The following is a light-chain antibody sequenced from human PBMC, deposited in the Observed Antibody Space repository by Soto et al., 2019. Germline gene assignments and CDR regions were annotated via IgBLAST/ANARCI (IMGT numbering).Light chain of an antibody. CDR1: QSVSSY. CDR2: DAS. Sequence: EIVLTQSPATLSLSPGERATLSCRASQSVSSYLAWYQQKPGQAPRLLIYDASNRATGIPARFSGSGSGTDFTLTIYSLEPEDVAVYYCQQRRNWPPLTFGGGTKVEIK. J-gene: IGKJ4*01. V-gene: IGKV3-11*01. CDR3: QQRRNWPPLT.